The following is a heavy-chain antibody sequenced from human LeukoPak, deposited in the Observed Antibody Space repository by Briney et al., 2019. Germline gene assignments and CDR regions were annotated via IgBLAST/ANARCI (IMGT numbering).Heavy chain of an antibody. CDR1: GGSISSGGYY. Sequence: SETLSLTCTVSGGSISSGGYYWSWIRQHPGKGLEWIGYIYYSGSTYYNPSLKSRATISVDTSKNQFSLKLSSVTAADTAVYYCARAEYGPGDYWGQGTLVTVSS. D-gene: IGHD6-6*01. J-gene: IGHJ4*02. CDR3: ARAEYGPGDY. V-gene: IGHV4-31*03. CDR2: IYYSGST.